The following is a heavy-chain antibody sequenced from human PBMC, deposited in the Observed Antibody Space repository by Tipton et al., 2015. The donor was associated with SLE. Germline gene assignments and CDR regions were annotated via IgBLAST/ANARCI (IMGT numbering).Heavy chain of an antibody. CDR1: GGSFSGYY. Sequence: TLSLTCAVYGGSFSGYYWSWIRQPPGKGLEWIGEINHSGSTNYNPSLKSRVTISVDTSKNQFSLKVSSVTAADTAVYYCARHLGSGPLYWYFDLWGRGTLVTVSS. J-gene: IGHJ2*01. CDR2: INHSGST. CDR3: ARHLGSGPLYWYFDL. D-gene: IGHD6-19*01. V-gene: IGHV4-34*01.